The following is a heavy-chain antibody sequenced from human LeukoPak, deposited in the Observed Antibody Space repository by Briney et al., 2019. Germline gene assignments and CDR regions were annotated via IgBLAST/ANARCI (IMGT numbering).Heavy chain of an antibody. Sequence: PGGSLRLSCAASGFTFSSYAMHWVRQAPGKGLEWVAVISYDGGNKYYADSVKGRFTISRDNSKNTLSLQMNSLRPEDTAVYYCARETGRGFDYWGQGTLVTVSP. V-gene: IGHV3-30-3*01. D-gene: IGHD3-9*01. J-gene: IGHJ4*02. CDR1: GFTFSSYA. CDR2: ISYDGGNK. CDR3: ARETGRGFDY.